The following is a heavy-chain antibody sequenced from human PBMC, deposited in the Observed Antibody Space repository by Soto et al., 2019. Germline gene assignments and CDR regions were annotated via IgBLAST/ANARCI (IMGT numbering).Heavy chain of an antibody. D-gene: IGHD1-1*01. Sequence: SVKLSCKASGYTITSYAMHWVRQAPEQRLEWMGWINAGNGNTKYSQKFQGRVTITRDTSASTAYMELSSLGSEDTAVYYCARDWEEAFNWNDHLYYYGTDVWGQGTTVTVSS. CDR1: GYTITSYA. J-gene: IGHJ6*02. CDR3: ARDWEEAFNWNDHLYYYGTDV. V-gene: IGHV1-3*01. CDR2: INAGNGNT.